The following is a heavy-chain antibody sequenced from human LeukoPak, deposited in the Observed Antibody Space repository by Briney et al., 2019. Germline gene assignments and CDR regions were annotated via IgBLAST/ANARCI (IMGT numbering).Heavy chain of an antibody. CDR1: GFTFSTYG. CDR2: VWHDGSNK. D-gene: IGHD2/OR15-2a*01. CDR3: ARDDFSRGYSFYGMDV. Sequence: GRSLRLSCAASGFTFSTYGMHWVRQAPGKGLEWVAVVWHDGSNKYYADSVKGRFTISRDNSKNTLSLQMSSLRAEDTAVYYCARDDFSRGYSFYGMDVWGQGTTVTVSS. J-gene: IGHJ6*02. V-gene: IGHV3-33*01.